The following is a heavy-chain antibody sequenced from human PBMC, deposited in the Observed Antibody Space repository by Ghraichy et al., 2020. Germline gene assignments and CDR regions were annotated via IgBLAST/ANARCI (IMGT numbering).Heavy chain of an antibody. V-gene: IGHV1-2*06. CDR1: GYTFTGYY. D-gene: IGHD6-13*01. Sequence: ASVKVSCKASGYTFTGYYMHWVRQAPGQGLEWMGRINPNSGGTNYAQKFQGRVTMTRDTSISTAYMELSRLRSDDTAVYYCARDWVSSSSRTPDYWGQGTLVTVSS. CDR3: ARDWVSSSSRTPDY. CDR2: INPNSGGT. J-gene: IGHJ4*02.